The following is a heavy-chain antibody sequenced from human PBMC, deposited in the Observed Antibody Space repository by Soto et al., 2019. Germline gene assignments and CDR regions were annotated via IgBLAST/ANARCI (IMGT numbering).Heavy chain of an antibody. J-gene: IGHJ6*03. CDR1: GFTCSSYG. CDR3: ARDGGYCSSTSCRYYMDV. V-gene: IGHV3-48*01. D-gene: IGHD2-2*01. Sequence: GGSLRLSCAASGFTCSSYGMNWVRQAPGKGLEWVSYISSSSSTIYYADSVKGRFTISRDNAKNSLYLQMNSLRAEDTAVYYCARDGGYCSSTSCRYYMDVWGKGTKVTVSS. CDR2: ISSSSSTI.